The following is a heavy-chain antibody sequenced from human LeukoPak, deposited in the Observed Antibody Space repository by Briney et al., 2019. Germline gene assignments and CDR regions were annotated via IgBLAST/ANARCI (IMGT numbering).Heavy chain of an antibody. V-gene: IGHV1-24*01. J-gene: IGHJ5*02. D-gene: IGHD1-1*01. CDR1: GYTLTELS. CDR3: ARPQQLVPWFDP. Sequence: ASVKVSCKVSGYTLTELSMHWVRQAPGKGVEGMGGFDPEDGETIYAQKFQGRVTMTEDTSTDTAYMELSSLRSEDTAVYYCARPQQLVPWFDPWGQGTLVTVSS. CDR2: FDPEDGET.